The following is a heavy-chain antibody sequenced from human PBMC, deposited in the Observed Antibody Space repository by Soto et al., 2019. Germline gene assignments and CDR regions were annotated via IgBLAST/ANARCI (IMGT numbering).Heavy chain of an antibody. V-gene: IGHV3-23*01. D-gene: IGHD4-17*01. CDR3: ARHRTTVTSAFDY. CDR2: ISGNGIAT. CDR1: GFIFSDHA. J-gene: IGHJ4*02. Sequence: PGGSLRLSCEASGFIFSDHAMSWVRQAPGKGLEWVSAISGNGIATYHADSVKGRFTISRDNAKNSLYLQMNSLRDEDTAVYYCARHRTTVTSAFDYWGQGTLVTVSS.